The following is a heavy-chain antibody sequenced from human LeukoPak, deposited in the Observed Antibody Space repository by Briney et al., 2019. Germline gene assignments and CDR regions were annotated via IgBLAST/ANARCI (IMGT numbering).Heavy chain of an antibody. CDR2: IRYDGSNK. J-gene: IGHJ6*03. CDR1: GFTLSSYG. D-gene: IGHD3-3*01. CDR3: ASDEWSGYSPGYMDV. V-gene: IGHV3-30*02. Sequence: YPGGSLRLSCAASGFTLSSYGMHWVRQAPGKGLEWVAFIRYDGSNKYYADSVKGRFTISRDNSKNTLYLQMNSLRAEDTAVYYCASDEWSGYSPGYMDVWGKGTTVTVSS.